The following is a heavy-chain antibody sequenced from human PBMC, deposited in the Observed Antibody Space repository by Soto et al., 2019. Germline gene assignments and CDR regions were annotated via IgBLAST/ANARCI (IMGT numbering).Heavy chain of an antibody. J-gene: IGHJ3*02. V-gene: IGHV1-18*01. CDR2: ISAYTGNT. D-gene: IGHD3-10*01. CDR1: GYTFTSYG. CDR3: ARDSRLFGSGGYYNRNRLAYAFDS. Sequence: QVQLVPSGAEVKKPGASVKVSCKASGYTFTSYGISWVRQAPGQGLEWMGWISAYTGNTNYAQKLQGRVTMTTDTSTSTAYMELRSLRSDDTAVYYCARDSRLFGSGGYYNRNRLAYAFDSWGQGTMVTVSS.